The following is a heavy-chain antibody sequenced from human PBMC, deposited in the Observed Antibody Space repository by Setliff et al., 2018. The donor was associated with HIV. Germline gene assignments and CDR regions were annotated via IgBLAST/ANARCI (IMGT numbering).Heavy chain of an antibody. J-gene: IGHJ4*01. CDR3: ARDSRWLQFPYFDS. CDR2: INHSGST. V-gene: IGHV4-34*01. Sequence: TSETLSLTCTVSGGSINNYYWSWIRQPPGKGLEWIGEINHSGSTNYNPSLKSRVTISVDTSKNQFSLKLSSVTAADTAVYYCARDSRWLQFPYFDSWGQGTPVTVSS. D-gene: IGHD5-12*01. CDR1: GGSINNYY.